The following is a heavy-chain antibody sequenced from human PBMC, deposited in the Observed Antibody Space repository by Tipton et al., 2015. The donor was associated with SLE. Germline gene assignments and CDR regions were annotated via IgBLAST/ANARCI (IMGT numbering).Heavy chain of an antibody. J-gene: IGHJ4*02. Sequence: GSLRLSCAASGFTFSDYYMSWIRQAPGKGLEWVANIKQDGSEKYYVDSVKGRFTISRDNAKNSLYLQMNSLRAEDTAVYYCARDRGSSPEDYWGQGTLVTVSS. CDR1: GFTFSDYY. CDR3: ARDRGSSPEDY. V-gene: IGHV3-7*03. D-gene: IGHD1-26*01. CDR2: IKQDGSEK.